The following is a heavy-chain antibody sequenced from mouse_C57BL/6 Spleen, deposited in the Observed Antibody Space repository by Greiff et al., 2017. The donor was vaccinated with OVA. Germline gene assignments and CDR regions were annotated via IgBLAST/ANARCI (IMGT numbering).Heavy chain of an antibody. J-gene: IGHJ4*01. Sequence: EVQLQQSGPELVKPGASVKISCKASGYTFTDYYMNWVKQSHGKSLEWIGDINPNNGGTSYNQKFKGKATLTVDKSSSTAYMELRSLTSEDSAVYYCARGDELRVHYAMDYWGQGTSVTVSS. CDR2: INPNNGGT. CDR1: GYTFTDYY. V-gene: IGHV1-26*01. D-gene: IGHD1-1*01. CDR3: ARGDELRVHYAMDY.